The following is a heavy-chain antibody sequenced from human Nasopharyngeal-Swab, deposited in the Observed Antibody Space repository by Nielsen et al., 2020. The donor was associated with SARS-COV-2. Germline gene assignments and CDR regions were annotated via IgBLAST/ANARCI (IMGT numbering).Heavy chain of an antibody. CDR1: GGSFRTSTSDY. V-gene: IGHV4-39*02. J-gene: IGHJ4*02. CDR2: LYYSGTT. Sequence: SETVSLTYTVSGGSFRTSTSDYWGWIRQPPGKGLEWIGTLYYSGTTYYNPSLKSRVTMSVDTSRNQFSLKLSSVTAADTAVYYCAREASAYFDYWGQGILVTVLS. CDR3: AREASAYFDY.